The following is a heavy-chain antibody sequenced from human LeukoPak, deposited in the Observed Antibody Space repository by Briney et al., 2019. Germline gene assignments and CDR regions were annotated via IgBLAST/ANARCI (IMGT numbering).Heavy chain of an antibody. CDR2: ISWNSGSI. J-gene: IGHJ4*02. CDR3: AKDPTHYYDSSGYFDY. D-gene: IGHD3-22*01. V-gene: IGHV3-9*01. CDR1: GFTFDDYA. Sequence: GGSLRLSCAASGFTFDDYAMHWVRQAPGKGLEWVSGISWNSGSIGYVDSVKGRFTISRDNAKNSLYLQMNSLRAEDTALYYCAKDPTHYYDSSGYFDYWGQGTLVTVSS.